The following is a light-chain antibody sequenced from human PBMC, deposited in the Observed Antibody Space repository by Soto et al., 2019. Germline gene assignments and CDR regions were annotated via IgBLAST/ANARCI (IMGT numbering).Light chain of an antibody. CDR2: ENN. J-gene: IGLJ1*01. CDR1: SSNIGNNY. V-gene: IGLV1-51*02. CDR3: GTWDSSLSAGPYV. Sequence: QSALTQPPSVSAAPGQKVTISCSGRSSNIGNNYVSWYQQLPGTAPKLLIYENNKRPSGTPDRFSGSKSGTSATLGITGLQTGDEADYYCGTWDSSLSAGPYVFGTGTKVTVL.